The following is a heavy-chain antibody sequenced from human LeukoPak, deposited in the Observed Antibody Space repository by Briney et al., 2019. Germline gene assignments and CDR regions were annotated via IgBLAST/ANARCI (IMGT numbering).Heavy chain of an antibody. J-gene: IGHJ6*02. CDR2: INPNSGGT. Sequence: ASVKVSCKASGYTFTGYYMHWVRQAPGQGPEWMGWINPNSGGTDYAQEFQGRVSMTRDTSISTVYMELSSLRSDDTAMYYCARDGEDVAREGRVYGLDVWGQGTTVTVSS. CDR1: GYTFTGYY. V-gene: IGHV1-2*02. CDR3: ARDGEDVAREGRVYGLDV. D-gene: IGHD2-15*01.